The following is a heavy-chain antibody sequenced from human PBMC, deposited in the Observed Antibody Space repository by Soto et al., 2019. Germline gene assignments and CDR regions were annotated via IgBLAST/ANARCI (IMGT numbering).Heavy chain of an antibody. D-gene: IGHD3-22*01. CDR3: ARDLDSSGYEFPWYAFDI. CDR1: GFTFSSYA. CDR2: ISYDGSNK. J-gene: IGHJ3*02. Sequence: GSLRLSCAASGFTFSSYAMHWVRQAPGKGLEWVAVISYDGSNKYYADSVKGRFTISRDNSKNTLYLQMNSLRAEDTAVYYCARDLDSSGYEFPWYAFDIWGQGTMVTVSS. V-gene: IGHV3-30-3*01.